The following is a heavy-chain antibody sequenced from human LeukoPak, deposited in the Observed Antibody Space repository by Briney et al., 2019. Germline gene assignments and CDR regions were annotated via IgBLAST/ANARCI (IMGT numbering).Heavy chain of an antibody. V-gene: IGHV1-18*01. J-gene: IGHJ4*02. CDR2: ISAYNGNT. CDR3: ARVPSGGPFDY. D-gene: IGHD2-15*01. Sequence: GASVKVSCKASGGTFSSYAISWVRQAPGQGLEWMGWISAYNGNTNYAQRLQGRVTMTTDTSTSTVYMELRSLTSDDTAVYYCARVPSGGPFDYWGQGTLVTVSS. CDR1: GGTFSSYA.